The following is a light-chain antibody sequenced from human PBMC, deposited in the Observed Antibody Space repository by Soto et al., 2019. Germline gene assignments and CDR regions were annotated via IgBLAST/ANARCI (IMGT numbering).Light chain of an antibody. CDR1: QSISSN. Sequence: DIQMTQSPSSLSASVGDRLTITCRASQSISSNLNWYQQKPGKAPKLLIYAASNLQSGVPSTFSGSGSGTDFTLTISSLQPEDFATYYCQQSHSIPWTFGQGTKVDIK. CDR3: QQSHSIPWT. CDR2: AAS. J-gene: IGKJ1*01. V-gene: IGKV1-39*01.